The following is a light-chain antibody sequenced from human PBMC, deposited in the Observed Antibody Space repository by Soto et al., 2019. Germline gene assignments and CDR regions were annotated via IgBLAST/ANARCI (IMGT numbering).Light chain of an antibody. V-gene: IGKV3-15*01. CDR1: QSVSRY. CDR3: QHYDDWPWT. J-gene: IGKJ1*01. CDR2: GAS. Sequence: EIALTQSPATLSLSPGERATLSCRASQSVSRYLAWYQQKPGQAPRLLIFGASTRAAGIPARFSGSGSGTDFTLTISSLQSEDFAVYHCQHYDDWPWTFGQGTKVDVK.